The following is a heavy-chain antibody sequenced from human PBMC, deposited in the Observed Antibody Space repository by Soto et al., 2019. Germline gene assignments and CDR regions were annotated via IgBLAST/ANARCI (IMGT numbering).Heavy chain of an antibody. D-gene: IGHD2-8*02. CDR3: ARGDGGVQLWGKRIYYFDY. J-gene: IGHJ4*02. CDR2: IWYDGSNK. CDR1: GFTFSSYG. V-gene: IGHV3-33*01. Sequence: QVQLVESGGGVVQPGRSLRLSWAASGFTFSSYGMHWVRQAPGKGLEWVAVIWYDGSNKYYADSVKGRFTISRDNSKNTLYLQMNSLRAEDTAVYYCARGDGGVQLWGKRIYYFDYWGQGTLVTVSS.